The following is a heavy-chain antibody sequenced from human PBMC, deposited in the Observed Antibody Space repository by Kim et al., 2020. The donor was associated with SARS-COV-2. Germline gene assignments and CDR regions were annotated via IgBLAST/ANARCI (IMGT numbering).Heavy chain of an antibody. CDR1: GFTFSNFW. D-gene: IGHD3-3*01. CDR2: IKGDGSEE. V-gene: IGHV3-7*03. J-gene: IGHJ4*01. CDR3: ARDFYDIWSAYHHSDN. Sequence: GGSLRLSCEASGFTFSNFWMSWVRQVPGKGLEWVASIKGDGSEEFYVASVKGRLTISRDNAENSLFLQMNSLRAEDTAVYHCARDFYDIWSAYHHSDNWG.